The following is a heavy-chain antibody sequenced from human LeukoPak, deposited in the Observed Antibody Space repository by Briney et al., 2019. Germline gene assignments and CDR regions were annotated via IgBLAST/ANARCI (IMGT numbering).Heavy chain of an antibody. CDR3: ARGQWRLGLGYYFDY. Sequence: PGGSLKLSCAASGFTFSSSWMSWVRQAPGKGLEWVSYIKQDGSETYYVDSERGRFTISRDNTKNSLYLQLNSLRAEDTAVYYCARGQWRLGLGYYFDYWGQGTLVTVSS. CDR2: IKQDGSET. J-gene: IGHJ4*02. V-gene: IGHV3-7*05. D-gene: IGHD6-25*01. CDR1: GFTFSSSW.